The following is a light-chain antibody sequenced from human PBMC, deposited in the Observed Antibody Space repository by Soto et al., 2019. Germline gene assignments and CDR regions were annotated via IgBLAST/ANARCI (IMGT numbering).Light chain of an antibody. J-gene: IGLJ2*01. CDR1: SSNIGANFD. CDR3: QSYDNTLGGHVV. CDR2: GTA. V-gene: IGLV1-40*01. Sequence: QSVLTQPPSVSGAPGQRVTISCTGSSSNIGANFDVHWYRQLPGTAPKLLISGTANRPSGVPDRFSGSKSGSSASLAITGLQAEDEADYYCQSYDNTLGGHVVFGGGTKVTVL.